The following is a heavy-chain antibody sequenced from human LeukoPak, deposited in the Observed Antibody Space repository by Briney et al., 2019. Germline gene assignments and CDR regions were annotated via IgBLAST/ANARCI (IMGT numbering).Heavy chain of an antibody. Sequence: GGSLRLSCAASGFSFDTYAMHWVRQAPGKGLEWVANIKQDGSEKYYVDSVKGRFTISRDNAKNSLYLQMNSLRAEDTAVYYCARARYYGSGSPYYYYGMDVWGQGTTVIVSS. D-gene: IGHD3-10*01. CDR2: IKQDGSEK. J-gene: IGHJ6*02. CDR3: ARARYYGSGSPYYYYGMDV. CDR1: GFSFDTYA. V-gene: IGHV3-7*03.